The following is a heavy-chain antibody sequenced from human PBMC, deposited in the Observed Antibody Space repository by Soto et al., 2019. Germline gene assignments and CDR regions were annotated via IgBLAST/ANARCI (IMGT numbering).Heavy chain of an antibody. D-gene: IGHD3-10*01. V-gene: IGHV4-59*01. J-gene: IGHJ4*02. CDR3: ARGRQGYYYGSGSYYTFDY. CDR2: IYYSGST. Sequence: QVQLQESGPGLVKPSETLSLTCTVSGGSISSYYWSWIRQPPGKGLEWIGYIYYSGSTNYNPSLKSRVTISVDTSKHQFSLKLSSVTAADTAVYYCARGRQGYYYGSGSYYTFDYWGQGTLVTVSS. CDR1: GGSISSYY.